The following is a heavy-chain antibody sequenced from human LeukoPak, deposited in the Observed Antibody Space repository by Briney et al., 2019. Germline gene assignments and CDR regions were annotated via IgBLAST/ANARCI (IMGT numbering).Heavy chain of an antibody. CDR2: IKQDGSEK. V-gene: IGHV3-7*01. CDR1: GFTFSSTW. D-gene: IGHD7-27*01. J-gene: IGHJ4*02. CDR3: ASLGY. Sequence: GGTLRLSCAASGFTFSSTWMNWVRKAPGQGLEWVACIKQDGSEKYYVASVRGRFTISRDNAKNSLYLQMNSLRAGDTAVYYCASLGYWGQGTLVTVSS.